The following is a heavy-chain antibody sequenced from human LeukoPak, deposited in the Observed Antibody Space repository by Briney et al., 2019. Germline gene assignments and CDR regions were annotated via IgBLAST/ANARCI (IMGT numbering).Heavy chain of an antibody. CDR1: GYTFTSYY. D-gene: IGHD5-18*01. J-gene: IGHJ6*03. Sequence: ASVKVSCKASGYTFTSYYMHWVRQAPGQGLEWMGITNPSGGSTSHAQKFQVRVTMTRDTSTSTVYMELSSLRSEDTAVYYCASPAMAFIDQGRYNYYYYMDVWGKGTTVTVSS. CDR2: TNPSGGST. CDR3: ASPAMAFIDQGRYNYYYYMDV. V-gene: IGHV1-46*01.